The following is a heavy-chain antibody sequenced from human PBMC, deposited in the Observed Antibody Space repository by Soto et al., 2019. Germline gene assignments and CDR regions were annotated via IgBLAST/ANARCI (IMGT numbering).Heavy chain of an antibody. D-gene: IGHD6-19*01. CDR1: GYTFTGYY. J-gene: IGHJ5*02. CDR2: INPNSGGT. CDR3: ARGNEQWLAPNWFDP. V-gene: IGHV1-2*04. Sequence: GASVKVSCKASGYTFTGYYMHWVRQAPGQGLEWMGWINPNSGGTNYAQKFQGWVTMTRDTSISTAYMELSRLRSDDTAVYYCARGNEQWLAPNWFDPWGQGTLVTVSS.